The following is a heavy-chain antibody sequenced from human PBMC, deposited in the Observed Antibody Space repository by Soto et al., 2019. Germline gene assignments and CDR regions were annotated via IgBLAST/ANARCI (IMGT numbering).Heavy chain of an antibody. J-gene: IGHJ3*01. CDR3: ARAQLLPDDAFDA. CDR2: INGDGSST. V-gene: IGHV3-74*01. Sequence: LRLSCAASGFTFSNFWMHWVRQAPGKGPVWVSRINGDGSSTSHADSVKGRFTISRDNAENTLFLQMSGLRAEDTAVYYCARAQLLPDDAFDAWGRGTVVTVSS. CDR1: GFTFSNFW. D-gene: IGHD2-2*01.